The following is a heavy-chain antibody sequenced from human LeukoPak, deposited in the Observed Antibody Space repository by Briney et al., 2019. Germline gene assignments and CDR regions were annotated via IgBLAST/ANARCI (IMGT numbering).Heavy chain of an antibody. J-gene: IGHJ4*02. D-gene: IGHD3-10*01. CDR2: MNPNSGNT. V-gene: IGHV1-8*03. Sequence: ASVKVSCKASGYTFTSHDINWVRQATGQGLEWMGWMNPNSGNTGYAQKFQGRVTITRNTSITTTYMEPSSLRSEDTAVYYCASRSAYGSGSYYVDYWGQGTLVTVSS. CDR3: ASRSAYGSGSYYVDY. CDR1: GYTFTSHD.